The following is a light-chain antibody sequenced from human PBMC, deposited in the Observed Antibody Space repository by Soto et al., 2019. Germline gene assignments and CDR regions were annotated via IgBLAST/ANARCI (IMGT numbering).Light chain of an antibody. V-gene: IGKV1-39*01. CDR1: QDISNS. J-gene: IGKJ1*01. CDR2: DAS. CDR3: QQSYSNSWT. Sequence: IQMTQSPSSLSASVGDRVTLTCQASQDISNSLKWYQQRPGKAPNLLPYDASNLQSGVPSRFSGRGSWTDCTLTLSRLQTEDFETYYCQQSYSNSWTFGQGTQVDIK.